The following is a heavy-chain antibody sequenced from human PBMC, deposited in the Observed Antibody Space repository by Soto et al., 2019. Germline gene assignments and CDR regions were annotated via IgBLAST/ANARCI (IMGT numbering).Heavy chain of an antibody. CDR1: GFTFSSYW. CDR2: IKQDGSEK. D-gene: IGHD2-2*01. J-gene: IGHJ4*02. CDR3: ARGPYCSSTSCRLDLSLTFDY. V-gene: IGHV3-7*01. Sequence: QPGGSLRLSCAASGFTFSSYWMSWVRQAPGKGLEWVANIKQDGSEKYYVDSVKGRFTISRDNAKNSLYLQMNSLRAEDTAVYYCARGPYCSSTSCRLDLSLTFDYWGQGTLVTVSS.